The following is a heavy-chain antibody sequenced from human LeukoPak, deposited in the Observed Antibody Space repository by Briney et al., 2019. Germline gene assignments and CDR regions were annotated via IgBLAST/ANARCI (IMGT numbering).Heavy chain of an antibody. V-gene: IGHV3-11*01. CDR1: GFTFSDYY. D-gene: IGHD6-13*01. J-gene: IGHJ4*02. CDR3: ARAVIAAAGDYFDY. Sequence: GGSLRLSCAASGFTFSDYYMSWIRQAPGKGLEWVSYISSSGSTIYYADSVKGRFTISGDNAKNSLYLQMNSLRAEDTAVYYCARAVIAAAGDYFDYWGQGTLVTVSS. CDR2: ISSSGSTI.